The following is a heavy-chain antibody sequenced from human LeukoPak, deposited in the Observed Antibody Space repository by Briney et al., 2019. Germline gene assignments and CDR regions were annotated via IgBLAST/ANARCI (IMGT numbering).Heavy chain of an antibody. CDR1: GLTPGGNA. Sequence: GGSRRPSLSPVGLTPGGNAGPGFGRPPGKGWSWVALIWYDGINKYYTASVKGRFTISRDNSKNTLYLQMNSLRAEDTAVYYCARGQYSPDYWGQGTLVTVSS. D-gene: IGHD2-15*01. CDR2: IWYDGINK. CDR3: ARGQYSPDY. J-gene: IGHJ4*02. V-gene: IGHV3-33*07.